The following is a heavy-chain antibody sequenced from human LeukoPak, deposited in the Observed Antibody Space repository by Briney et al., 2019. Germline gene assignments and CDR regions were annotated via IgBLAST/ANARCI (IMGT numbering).Heavy chain of an antibody. D-gene: IGHD6-13*01. J-gene: IGHJ6*02. CDR2: ISYNGRDT. CDR1: GFTFSSYA. Sequence: GGSLRLSCAASGFTFSSYAMSWVRQAPGKGLEWVSAISYNGRDTYYADSVKGRFTISRDNSKNTLYLQMNSLRAEDTAVYYRAKGRVPIAAAGKSTYYGMDVWGQGTTVTVSS. CDR3: AKGRVPIAAAGKSTYYGMDV. V-gene: IGHV3-23*01.